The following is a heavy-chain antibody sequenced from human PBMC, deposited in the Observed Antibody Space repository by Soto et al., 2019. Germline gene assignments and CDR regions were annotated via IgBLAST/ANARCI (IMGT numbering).Heavy chain of an antibody. CDR1: GFTFSSYA. J-gene: IGHJ4*02. CDR2: ISGSGGST. Sequence: PGRSLTLSFAASGFTFSSYAMSWVSQAPGKGLEWVSAISGSGGSTYYADSVKGRFTISRDNSKNTLYLQMNSLRAEDTAVYYCAKHETSGRLRLGELSIWGQGT. V-gene: IGHV3-23*01. CDR3: AKHETSGRLRLGELSI. D-gene: IGHD3-16*02.